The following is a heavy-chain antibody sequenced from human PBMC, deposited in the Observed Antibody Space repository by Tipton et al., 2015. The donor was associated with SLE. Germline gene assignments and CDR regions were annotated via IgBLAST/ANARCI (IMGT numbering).Heavy chain of an antibody. CDR3: ARGQYAYGYPHFDF. CDR2: IKQDGSAE. D-gene: IGHD5-18*01. J-gene: IGHJ4*02. V-gene: IGHV3-7*01. CDR1: GFSFDRYA. Sequence: SLRLSCAASGFSFDRYAMNWVRQAPGRGLEWVANIKQDGSAEKYVDSVRGRFTISRDNAKNSLYLQMNSLRADDTAVYYCARGQYAYGYPHFDFWGQGNLVTVSS.